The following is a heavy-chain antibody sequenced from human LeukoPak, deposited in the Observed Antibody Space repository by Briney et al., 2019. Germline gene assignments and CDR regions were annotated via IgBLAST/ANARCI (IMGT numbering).Heavy chain of an antibody. CDR1: GYSISSGYC. J-gene: IGHJ6*03. CDR2: IYHSGST. Sequence: SETLSLTCTVSGYSISSGYCWVWIRQPPGKGLEWIGSIYHSGSTNYNPSLKSRVTISVDTSKNQFSLKVSSVTAADTAVYYCARGDCSSTICYSPMDVWGTGTTVTVSS. D-gene: IGHD2-2*01. V-gene: IGHV4-38-2*02. CDR3: ARGDCSSTICYSPMDV.